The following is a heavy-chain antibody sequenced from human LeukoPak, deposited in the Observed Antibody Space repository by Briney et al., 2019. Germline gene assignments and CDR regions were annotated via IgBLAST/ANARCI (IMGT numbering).Heavy chain of an antibody. CDR1: GYTFTSYD. V-gene: IGHV1-46*01. CDR3: ARDQGSGSRIFDY. D-gene: IGHD6-19*01. CDR2: INPSGGSI. Sequence: ASVKVSCKASGYTFTSYDINWVRQATGQGLEWMGIINPSGGSISYAQKFQGRVTMTRDTSTSTVYMELSSLRSEDTAVYYCARDQGSGSRIFDYWGQGTLVTVSS. J-gene: IGHJ4*02.